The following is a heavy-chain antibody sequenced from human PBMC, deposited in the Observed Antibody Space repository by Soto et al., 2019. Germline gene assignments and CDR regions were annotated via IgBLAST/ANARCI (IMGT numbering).Heavy chain of an antibody. Sequence: ESGGGLVQPGGSLRLSCAASGFTFSNYAMTWVRQAPGKGLEWVSGLSDSGGTPYYADSVKGRFTISRDNSKNTLYLQMNSLRAEDTAVYFCAKKKDFYDSSGYQYYFDFWGQGTLVTVSS. J-gene: IGHJ4*02. CDR2: LSDSGGTP. D-gene: IGHD3-22*01. CDR1: GFTFSNYA. CDR3: AKKKDFYDSSGYQYYFDF. V-gene: IGHV3-23*01.